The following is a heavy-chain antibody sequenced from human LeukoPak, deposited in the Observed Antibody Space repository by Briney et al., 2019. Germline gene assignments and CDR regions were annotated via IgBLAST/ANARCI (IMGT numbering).Heavy chain of an antibody. CDR1: GGSISSGDYY. Sequence: SETLSLTCTVSGGSISSGDYYWSWIRQPPGKGLEWIGYIYYSGSTYYNPSLKSRVTISVDTSKNQFSLELSSVTAADTAVYYCASARTSSSSWFTFDYWGQGILVTVSS. J-gene: IGHJ4*02. CDR3: ASARTSSSSWFTFDY. CDR2: IYYSGST. V-gene: IGHV4-30-4*01. D-gene: IGHD6-6*01.